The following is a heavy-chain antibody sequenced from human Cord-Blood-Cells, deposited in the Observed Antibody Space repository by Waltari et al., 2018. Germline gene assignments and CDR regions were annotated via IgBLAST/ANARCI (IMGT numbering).Heavy chain of an antibody. CDR2: IIPIFGTA. V-gene: IGHV1-69*01. CDR1: GGTFSSYA. D-gene: IGHD6-6*01. J-gene: IGHJ3*02. CDR3: ARDDFGKGSSSSIDAFDI. Sequence: QVQLVQSGAEVKKPGSSVKVSCKASGGTFSSYAISWVRQAPGHGLEWMGGIIPIFGTANYAQKFQGRVTITADESTSTAYMELSSLRSEDTAVYYCARDDFGKGSSSSIDAFDIWGQGTMVTVSS.